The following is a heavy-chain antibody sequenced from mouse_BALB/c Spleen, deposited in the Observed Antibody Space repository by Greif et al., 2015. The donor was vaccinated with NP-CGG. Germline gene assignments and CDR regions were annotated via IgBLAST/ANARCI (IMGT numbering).Heavy chain of an antibody. CDR2: SRNKANDYTT. V-gene: IGHV7-1*02. CDR1: GFTFSDFY. CDR3: ARLTATGDFDY. D-gene: IGHD1-2*01. Sequence: EVKLVESGGGLVQPGGSLRLSCATSGFTFSDFYMEWVRQPPGKRLEWIAASRNKANDYTTEYSASVKGRFIVSRDTSQSILYLQMNALRAEDTAIYYCARLTATGDFDYWGQGTTLTVSS. J-gene: IGHJ2*01.